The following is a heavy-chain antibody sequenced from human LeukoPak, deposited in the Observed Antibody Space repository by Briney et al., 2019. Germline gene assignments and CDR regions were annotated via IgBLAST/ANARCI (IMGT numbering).Heavy chain of an antibody. CDR2: IIAYNSNT. CDR3: ARDRRPRVSFDI. D-gene: IGHD3-16*01. J-gene: IGHJ3*02. Sequence: ASVKVSCKASGYTFTSYGISWVRQAPGQGLEWMGWIIAYNSNTNYAHKLQGRVTMTTDTSTSTAYMELRSLISDGTAVYYCARDRRPRVSFDIWGQGTMVTVSS. CDR1: GYTFTSYG. V-gene: IGHV1-18*01.